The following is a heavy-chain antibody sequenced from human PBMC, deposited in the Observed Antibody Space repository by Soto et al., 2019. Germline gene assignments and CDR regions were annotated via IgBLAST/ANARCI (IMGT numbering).Heavy chain of an antibody. CDR2: IYHSGST. CDR1: GASISSGNW. V-gene: IGHV4-4*02. J-gene: IGHJ4*02. Sequence: PSETLSLTCAVSGASISSGNWWTWVRQPPGKGLEWIGEIYHSGSTNYNPSLKSRVTISVDSSKNQFSLILNSVTAADTAVYYCARGVIYGPKYYFDSWGQGTLVTVSS. CDR3: ARGVIYGPKYYFDS. D-gene: IGHD3-10*01.